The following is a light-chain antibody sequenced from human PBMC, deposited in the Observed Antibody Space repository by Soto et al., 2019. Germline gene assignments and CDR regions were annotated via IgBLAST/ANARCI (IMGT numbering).Light chain of an antibody. CDR2: GAS. Sequence: EIVFTQSPGTLSLSPGERATLSCRASQTITSSNLAWYQQISGQAPRLLISGASSRASGIPDRFSGSGSGTDFTLTISSLQSEDFAVYYCQQYDNWPWTFGQGTKVDIK. CDR3: QQYDNWPWT. J-gene: IGKJ1*01. CDR1: QTITSSN. V-gene: IGKV3-20*01.